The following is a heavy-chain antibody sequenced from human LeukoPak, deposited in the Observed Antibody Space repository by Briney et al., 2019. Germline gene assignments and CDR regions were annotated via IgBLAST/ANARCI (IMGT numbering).Heavy chain of an antibody. Sequence: GESLKISCKGSGYSFTSYWIGWVRQMPGKGLEWLGIIYPGDSDTKYSPSFQGQVTISADKSISTAYLQWSSLKASDTAMYYCARSGYSGYDSFDYWGQGTLVTVSS. CDR2: IYPGDSDT. J-gene: IGHJ4*02. D-gene: IGHD5-12*01. CDR1: GYSFTSYW. CDR3: ARSGYSGYDSFDY. V-gene: IGHV5-51*01.